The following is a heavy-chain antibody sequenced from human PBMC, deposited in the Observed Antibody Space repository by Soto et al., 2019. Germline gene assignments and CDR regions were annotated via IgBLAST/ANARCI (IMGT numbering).Heavy chain of an antibody. D-gene: IGHD2-15*01. Sequence: ASVKVSCKASGYTFTGYYMHWVRQAPGQGLEWMGWINPSNGNTKYSQKFQGRVTITRDTSASTAYMELSSLRSEDTAVYYCARVGYCSGGSCYSVSESFDPWGQGTLVTAPQ. V-gene: IGHV1-3*01. J-gene: IGHJ5*02. CDR3: ARVGYCSGGSCYSVSESFDP. CDR1: GYTFTGYY. CDR2: INPSNGNT.